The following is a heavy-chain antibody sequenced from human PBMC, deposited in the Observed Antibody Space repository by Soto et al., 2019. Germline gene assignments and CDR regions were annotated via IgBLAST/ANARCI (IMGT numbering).Heavy chain of an antibody. J-gene: IGHJ4*02. V-gene: IGHV4-59*01. Sequence: SETLSLTCTVSGGSISSYYWSWVRQPPGKGLEWIGYIYDSGSTNYNPSLKSRVTISVDTSKNQFSLRLTSVTAADTAVYYCAADPRYWGQGTLVTSPQ. CDR3: AADPRY. CDR1: GGSISSYY. D-gene: IGHD2-15*01. CDR2: IYDSGST.